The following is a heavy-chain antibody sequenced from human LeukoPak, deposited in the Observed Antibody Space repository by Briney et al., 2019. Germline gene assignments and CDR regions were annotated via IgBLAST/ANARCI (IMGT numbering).Heavy chain of an antibody. CDR1: GYTFTGYY. Sequence: ASVKVSCKASGYTFTGYYMHWVRQAPGQGLEWMGWINPNSGGTNYAQKFQGRVTMTRDTSISTAYMELSRLRSDDTAVYYCARSGDSGGHYYFYGLDVWGHGTTVTVSS. V-gene: IGHV1-2*02. CDR2: INPNSGGT. D-gene: IGHD2-15*01. J-gene: IGHJ6*02. CDR3: ARSGDSGGHYYFYGLDV.